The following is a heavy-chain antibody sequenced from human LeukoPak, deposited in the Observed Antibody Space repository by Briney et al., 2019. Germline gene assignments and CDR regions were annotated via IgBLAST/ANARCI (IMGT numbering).Heavy chain of an antibody. J-gene: IGHJ5*02. CDR1: GYTFTVYY. Sequence: ASVTVSFKASGYTFTVYYMHWVRQAPGQGLEWMGWINPNSGGTNYAQKFQGRVTMTRDTSISTAYMELSRLRSDDTAVYYCARVPPFEGWFDPWGQGTLVTVSS. V-gene: IGHV1-2*02. CDR3: ARVPPFEGWFDP. CDR2: INPNSGGT.